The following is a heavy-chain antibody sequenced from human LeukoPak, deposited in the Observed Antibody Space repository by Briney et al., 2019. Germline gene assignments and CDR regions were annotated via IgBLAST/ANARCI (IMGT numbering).Heavy chain of an antibody. V-gene: IGHV4-59*01. Sequence: SETLSLTCTVSGGSISSSYWSWIRQPPGKGLEWIGYIYYSGSTNYNPSLKSRVTISVDTSKNQFSLRLTSVTAADTAVYYCARGFDSKSTYFDYWGQGTLVTVSS. CDR1: GGSISSSY. CDR3: ARGFDSKSTYFDY. CDR2: IYYSGST. D-gene: IGHD5-12*01. J-gene: IGHJ4*02.